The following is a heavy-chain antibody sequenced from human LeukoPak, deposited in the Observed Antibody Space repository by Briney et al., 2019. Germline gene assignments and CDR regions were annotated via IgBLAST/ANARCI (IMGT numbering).Heavy chain of an antibody. CDR3: ARDRGLP. Sequence: SETLSLTCTVSGYSISSGYYWGWIRQPAGKGLEWIGRIYTSGSTNYNPSLKSRVTMSVDTSKNQFSLKLSSVTAADTAVYYCARDRGLPWGQGILVTVSS. D-gene: IGHD3-10*01. CDR2: IYTSGST. CDR1: GYSISSGYY. V-gene: IGHV4-4*07. J-gene: IGHJ5*02.